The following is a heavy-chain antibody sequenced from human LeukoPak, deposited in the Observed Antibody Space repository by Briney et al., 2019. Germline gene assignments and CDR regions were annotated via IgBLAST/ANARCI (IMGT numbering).Heavy chain of an antibody. Sequence: SETLSLTCAVYGGSFSGYYWSWIRQPPGKGLEWIGEINHSGSTNYNPSLKSRVTISVDTSKNQFSLKLSSVTAADTAVYYCARQALWFGELHHFDYWGQGTLVTVSS. CDR3: ARQALWFGELHHFDY. V-gene: IGHV4-34*01. D-gene: IGHD3-10*01. CDR1: GGSFSGYY. J-gene: IGHJ4*02. CDR2: INHSGST.